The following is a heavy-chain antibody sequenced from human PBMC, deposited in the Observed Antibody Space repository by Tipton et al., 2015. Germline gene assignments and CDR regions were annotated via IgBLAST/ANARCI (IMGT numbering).Heavy chain of an antibody. Sequence: SLRLSCAASGFIFSNYWMTWVRQAPGKGLEWVANIKGDGSQRYYADSVRGRFTISRDNAKNSLYLQVNSLRPEDTAVYYCARDTSVGAFALGYWGQGTLVTVSP. CDR1: GFIFSNYW. J-gene: IGHJ4*02. CDR3: ARDTSVGAFALGY. D-gene: IGHD1-26*01. CDR2: IKGDGSQR. V-gene: IGHV3-7*01.